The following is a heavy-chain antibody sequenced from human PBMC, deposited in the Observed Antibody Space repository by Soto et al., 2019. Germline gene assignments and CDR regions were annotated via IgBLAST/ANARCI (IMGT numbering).Heavy chain of an antibody. J-gene: IGHJ4*02. Sequence: VGSLRLSCAASGFTFSSYWMSWVRQAPGKGLEWVANIKQDGSEKYYVDSVKGRFTISRDNAKNSLYLQMNSLRAEDTAVYYCARDLSSSYFGYWGQGTLVTVSS. V-gene: IGHV3-7*01. D-gene: IGHD6-6*01. CDR3: ARDLSSSYFGY. CDR2: IKQDGSEK. CDR1: GFTFSSYW.